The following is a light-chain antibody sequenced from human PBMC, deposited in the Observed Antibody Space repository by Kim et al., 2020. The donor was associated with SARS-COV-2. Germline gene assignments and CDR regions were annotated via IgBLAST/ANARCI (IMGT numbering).Light chain of an antibody. J-gene: IGLJ3*02. V-gene: IGLV3-21*01. Sequence: PGKTARSPCGGNHFGRKSVSWYRQKSGLAPVVFSHYDTGRPSGVPDRFSGSNSGNTATLTISRVEAGDEGDYYCQVWDSTSDHWVFGGVPQLTVL. CDR2: YDT. CDR1: HFGRKS. CDR3: QVWDSTSDHWV.